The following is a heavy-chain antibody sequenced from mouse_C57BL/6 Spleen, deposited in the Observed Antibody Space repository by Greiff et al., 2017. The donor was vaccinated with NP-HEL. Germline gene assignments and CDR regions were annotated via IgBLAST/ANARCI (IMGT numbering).Heavy chain of an antibody. CDR3: ARDADDYDRRAMDY. CDR1: GFTFSDFY. Sequence: EVKLVESGGGLVQSGRSLRLSCATSGFTFSDFYMEWVRQAPGKGLEWIAASRNKANDYTTEYSASVKGRFIVSRDTSQSILYLQMNALRAEDTAIYYCARDADDYDRRAMDYWGQGTSVTVSS. CDR2: SRNKANDYTT. D-gene: IGHD2-4*01. J-gene: IGHJ4*01. V-gene: IGHV7-1*01.